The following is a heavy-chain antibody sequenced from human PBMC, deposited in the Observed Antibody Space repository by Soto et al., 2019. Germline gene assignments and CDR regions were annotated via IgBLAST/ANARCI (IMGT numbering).Heavy chain of an antibody. D-gene: IGHD3-10*01. V-gene: IGHV3-48*01. CDR1: GFIFSTYS. J-gene: IGHJ4*02. Sequence: PGGSLRLSCAASGFIFSTYSMNWVRQGPGKGLEWVSYISSSSSTIYYTDSVKGRFTISRDNAKNTLYLQMNSLRAEDTAVYYCARDLKVRENYYFDYWGQGTLVTVSS. CDR2: ISSSSSTI. CDR3: ARDLKVRENYYFDY.